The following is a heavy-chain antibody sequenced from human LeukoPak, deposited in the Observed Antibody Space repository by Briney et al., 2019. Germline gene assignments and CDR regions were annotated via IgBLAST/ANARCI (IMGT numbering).Heavy chain of an antibody. D-gene: IGHD3-22*01. CDR3: VKARDTGGYYYRGDFDY. CDR1: GFTFSTYS. CDR2: ISSSRSYI. V-gene: IGHV3-21*04. Sequence: GGSLRLSCAASGFTFSTYSMNWVRQAPGKGLEWVSSISSSRSYIYYADSVKGRFTISRDNAKNSLYLQMNSLRPEDTALYYCVKARDTGGYYYRGDFDYWGQGTLVTVSS. J-gene: IGHJ4*02.